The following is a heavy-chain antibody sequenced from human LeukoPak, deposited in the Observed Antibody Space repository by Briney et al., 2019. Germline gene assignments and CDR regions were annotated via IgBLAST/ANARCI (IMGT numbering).Heavy chain of an antibody. Sequence: SETLSLTCAVYGGSFSGYYWSWIRQPPGKGLEWIGEINHSGSTNYNPSLKSRVTISVDTSKSQFSLKLSSVTAADTAVYYCARGRGVLRFLEWLGFFDYWGQGTLVTVSS. CDR1: GGSFSGYY. J-gene: IGHJ4*02. CDR2: INHSGST. V-gene: IGHV4-34*01. CDR3: ARGRGVLRFLEWLGFFDY. D-gene: IGHD3-3*01.